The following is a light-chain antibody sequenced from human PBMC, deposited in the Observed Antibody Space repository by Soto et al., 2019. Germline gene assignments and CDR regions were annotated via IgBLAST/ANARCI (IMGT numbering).Light chain of an antibody. CDR2: DAS. J-gene: IGKJ5*01. Sequence: TQAPSTRSLSPVERATLSCRASQSVSSYLAWYQQKPGQAPRLLIYDASNRATGIPARFSGSGSGTDFTLTISSLEPEDFAVYYCQQRSNWPPITFGQGTRLEIK. V-gene: IGKV3-11*01. CDR3: QQRSNWPPIT. CDR1: QSVSSY.